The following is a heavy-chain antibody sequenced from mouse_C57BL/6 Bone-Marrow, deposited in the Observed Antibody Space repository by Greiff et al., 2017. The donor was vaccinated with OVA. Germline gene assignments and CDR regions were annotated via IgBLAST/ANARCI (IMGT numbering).Heavy chain of an antibody. J-gene: IGHJ2*01. V-gene: IGHV5S21*01. CDR3: AREGYYGTLDY. Sequence: EVQLVESGAGLVKPGGSLKLSCAASGFTFSSYAMSWVRQTPEKRLEWVAYISSGGDYIYYADTVKGRFTISRDNARNTLYLQMSSLKSEDTAMYYCAREGYYGTLDYWGQGTTLTVSS. CDR2: ISSGGDYI. CDR1: GFTFSSYA. D-gene: IGHD1-1*01.